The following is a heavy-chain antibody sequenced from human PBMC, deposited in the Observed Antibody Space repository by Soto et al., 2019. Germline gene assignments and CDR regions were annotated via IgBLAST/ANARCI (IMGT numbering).Heavy chain of an antibody. J-gene: IGHJ4*02. CDR1: GYTFTSYG. V-gene: IGHV1-18*01. CDR3: ALVVYVCFWNRDDF. D-gene: IGHD2-2*01. CDR2: ISAYNGNT. Sequence: QVQLVQSGAEVKKPGASVKVSCKASGYTFTSYGISWVRQAPGQGLEWMGWISAYNGNTNYAQKLQGRVTMTTDTSTSTACMGLRSLRSDDTAVYDGALVVYVCFWNRDDFWRLGTLVTVSS.